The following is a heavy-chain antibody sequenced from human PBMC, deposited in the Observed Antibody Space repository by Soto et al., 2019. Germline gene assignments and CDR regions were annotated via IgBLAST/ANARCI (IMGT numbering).Heavy chain of an antibody. D-gene: IGHD5-12*01. CDR1: GGSISVYY. V-gene: IGHV4-59*01. Sequence: SETLSLTCTVSGGSISVYYWSWIRQPPGKGLEWIGYIYYTGSTNYNPSLKSRVTMSVDTSKNQFSLKLSSVTAADTAVYYCARMPPDSGYDARPFDSWGQGTLVTVSS. J-gene: IGHJ4*02. CDR3: ARMPPDSGYDARPFDS. CDR2: IYYTGST.